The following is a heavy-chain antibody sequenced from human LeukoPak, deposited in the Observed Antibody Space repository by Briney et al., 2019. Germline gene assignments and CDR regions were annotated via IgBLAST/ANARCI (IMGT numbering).Heavy chain of an antibody. CDR1: GFTFSSYS. D-gene: IGHD3-3*01. CDR3: ARWSITISLGAFDI. Sequence: GGSLRLSCAAAGFTFSSYSTNWVRQAPGKGLEWVSSISSSSSYIYYADSVKGRFTISRDNAKNSLYLQMNSLRAEDTAVYYCARWSITISLGAFDIWGQGTMVTVSS. J-gene: IGHJ3*02. V-gene: IGHV3-21*01. CDR2: ISSSSSYI.